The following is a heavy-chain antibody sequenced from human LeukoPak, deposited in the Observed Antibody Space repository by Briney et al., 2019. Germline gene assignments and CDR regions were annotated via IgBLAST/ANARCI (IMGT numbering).Heavy chain of an antibody. V-gene: IGHV3-23*01. J-gene: IGHJ4*02. CDR2: IRGNGET. D-gene: IGHD6-19*01. CDR1: GLSFRSFG. Sequence: GSLRLSFAAAGLSFRSFGMNWVRQGPAVGLELVSSIRGNGETFYADSVKGRFTLSSDSSRNTVYFQLNNLRVEDTAIYYCAKASWVSSTDAVRWGQGTLVTVSS. CDR3: AKASWVSSTDAVR.